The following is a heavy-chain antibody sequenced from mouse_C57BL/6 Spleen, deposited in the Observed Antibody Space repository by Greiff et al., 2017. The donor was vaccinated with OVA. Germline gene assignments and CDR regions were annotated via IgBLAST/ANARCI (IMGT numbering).Heavy chain of an antibody. J-gene: IGHJ2*01. Sequence: DVKLQESGAELVRPGASVKLSCTASGFNIKDYYMHWVKQRPEQGLEWIGRIDPEDGDTEYAPKFQGKATMTADTSSNTAYLQLSSLTSEDTAVYYCTTCLNWDGYYFDYWGQGTTLTVSS. CDR2: IDPEDGDT. CDR1: GFNIKDYY. CDR3: TTCLNWDGYYFDY. V-gene: IGHV14-1*01. D-gene: IGHD4-1*01.